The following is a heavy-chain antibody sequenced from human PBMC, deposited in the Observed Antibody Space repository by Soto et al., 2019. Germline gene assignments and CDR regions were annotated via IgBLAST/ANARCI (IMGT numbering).Heavy chain of an antibody. J-gene: IGHJ6*02. CDR3: ARGYCSGGSCNNYYYYGMDV. CDR1: GGSISSGGYY. D-gene: IGHD2-15*01. Sequence: PSETLSLTCTVSGGSISSGGYYWSWIRQHPGKGLEWIGYIYYSGSTYYNPSLKSRVTISVDTSKNQFSLKLSSVTAADTAVYYCARGYCSGGSCNNYYYYGMDVWGQGTTVTVSS. V-gene: IGHV4-31*03. CDR2: IYYSGST.